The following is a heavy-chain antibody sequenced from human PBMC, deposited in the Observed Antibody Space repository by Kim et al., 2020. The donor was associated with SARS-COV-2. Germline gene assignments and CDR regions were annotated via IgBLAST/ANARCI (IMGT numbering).Heavy chain of an antibody. Sequence: SETLSLTCTVSGGSISSYYWSWIRQPPGKGLEWIGYIYYSGSTNYNPSLKSRVTISVDTSKNQFSLKLSSVTAADTAVYYCATTVVTPGDAFDIWGQGTMVTVS. D-gene: IGHD4-17*01. J-gene: IGHJ3*02. V-gene: IGHV4-59*01. CDR1: GGSISSYY. CDR2: IYYSGST. CDR3: ATTVVTPGDAFDI.